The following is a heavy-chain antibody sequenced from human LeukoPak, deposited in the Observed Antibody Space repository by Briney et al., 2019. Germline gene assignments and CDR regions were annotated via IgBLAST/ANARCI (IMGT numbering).Heavy chain of an antibody. V-gene: IGHV4-34*01. D-gene: IGHD6-13*01. J-gene: IGHJ4*02. CDR2: INHSGST. CDR3: ARGGKYYSSSWYNY. CDR1: GGSFSGYY. Sequence: PSETLSLTCAVYGGSFSGYYWSWIRQPPGKGLEWIGEINHSGSTNYNPSLKSRVTISVDTSKNQFSLKLSSVTAADTAVYYCARGGKYYSSSWYNYWGQRTLVTVSS.